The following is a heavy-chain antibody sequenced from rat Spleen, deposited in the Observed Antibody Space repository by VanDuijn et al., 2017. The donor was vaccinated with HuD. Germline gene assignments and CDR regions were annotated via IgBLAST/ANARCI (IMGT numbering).Heavy chain of an antibody. D-gene: IGHD1-2*01. CDR3: ATDDYSSY. V-gene: IGHV5-25*01. CDR2: ISPCGGYT. CDR1: GFTFDDFY. J-gene: IGHJ2*01. Sequence: EVQLVESGGGLVQPGRSLKLSCAASGFTFDDFYMAWIRQAPTKGLEWVASISPCGGYTYYRDSVKGRFTISRDNAKSTLYLQMDSLRSEDTATYYCATDDYSSYWGQGVMVTVSS.